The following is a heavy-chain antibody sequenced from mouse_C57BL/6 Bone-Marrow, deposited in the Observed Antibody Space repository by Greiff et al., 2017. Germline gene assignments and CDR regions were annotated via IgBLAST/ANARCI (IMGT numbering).Heavy chain of an antibody. D-gene: IGHD2-1*01. Sequence: VQLQQPGAELVRPGTSVKLSCKASGYTFTSYWMHWVKQRPGQGLEWIGVIDPSDSYTNYNQKFKGKATLTVDTSSSTAYMQLSSLTSEDSAVYYCARDGNYVYDCWGQGTTHTDSS. J-gene: IGHJ2*01. CDR3: ARDGNYVYDC. CDR2: IDPSDSYT. CDR1: GYTFTSYW. V-gene: IGHV1-59*01.